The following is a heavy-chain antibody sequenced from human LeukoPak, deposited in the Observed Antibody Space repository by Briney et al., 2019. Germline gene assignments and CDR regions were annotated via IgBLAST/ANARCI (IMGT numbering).Heavy chain of an antibody. CDR1: GFTFSNAW. Sequence: PGGSLRLSCAASGFTFSNAWMSWVRQAPGKGLEWVSVIYSGGSTVYADSVKGRFTISRDNSKDTLYLQMNSLRAEDTAVYYCATGAQRYTFDYWGQGTLVTVSS. V-gene: IGHV3-53*01. CDR2: IYSGGST. D-gene: IGHD5-18*01. CDR3: ATGAQRYTFDY. J-gene: IGHJ4*02.